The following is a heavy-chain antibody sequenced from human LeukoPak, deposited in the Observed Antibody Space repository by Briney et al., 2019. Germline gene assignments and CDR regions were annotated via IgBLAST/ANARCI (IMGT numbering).Heavy chain of an antibody. D-gene: IGHD6-13*01. V-gene: IGHV1-18*01. Sequence: ASVKVSCKASGYTFTSYGISWVRQAPGQGLQWMGWISTYNGNTNYAQTLQGRVTMTTDTSTSTAYMELRSLRSDDTAVYYYARDKAYSITYYSSYIHWFDPWGQGTLVTVSS. J-gene: IGHJ5*02. CDR1: GYTFTSYG. CDR2: ISTYNGNT. CDR3: ARDKAYSITYYSSYIHWFDP.